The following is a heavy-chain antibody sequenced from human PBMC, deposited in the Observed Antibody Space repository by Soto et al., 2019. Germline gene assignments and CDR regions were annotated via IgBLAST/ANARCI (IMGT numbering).Heavy chain of an antibody. V-gene: IGHV3-23*01. D-gene: IGHD7-27*01. J-gene: IGHJ3*02. Sequence: EVQLFESGGDLVQPGGSLRLSCETSGFTFNKHAMNWVRQATGKGLEWVSSISGLGNRVYYADSVKGRFTISRDNSKNTVYLQMSSLRADDTAIFYCAKAELGMDAFDIWGPGTVVTVSS. CDR2: ISGLGNRV. CDR3: AKAELGMDAFDI. CDR1: GFTFNKHA.